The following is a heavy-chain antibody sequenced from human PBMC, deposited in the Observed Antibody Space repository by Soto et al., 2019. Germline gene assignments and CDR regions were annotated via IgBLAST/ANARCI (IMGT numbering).Heavy chain of an antibody. V-gene: IGHV3-33*01. CDR2: IWGDGSNE. CDR1: GFTFSSYG. Sequence: QVQLVESGGGVVQPGRYLRLSCVGSGFTFSSYGIHWVRQAPGKGLEYVALIWGDGSNEDYADSVEGRFTISRDNSKNTVYLEMNSLRVEDTAVYYCAVLHSSSNSYFDRWGQGTLVTVSS. D-gene: IGHD6-13*01. CDR3: AVLHSSSNSYFDR. J-gene: IGHJ4*02.